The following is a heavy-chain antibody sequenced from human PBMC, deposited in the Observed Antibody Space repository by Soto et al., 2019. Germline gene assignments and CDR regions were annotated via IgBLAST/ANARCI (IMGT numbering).Heavy chain of an antibody. J-gene: IGHJ5*02. Sequence: QVQLQESGPGLVKPSQTLSLTCTVSGGSISSGDYYWSWIRQPPGKGLEWIGYIYYSGSTYYNPSLKSRVTXSXDXXKNQFSLKLSSVTAADTAVYYCARDLGYGSGWFDPWGQGTLVTVSS. D-gene: IGHD3-10*01. CDR2: IYYSGST. CDR1: GGSISSGDYY. V-gene: IGHV4-30-4*01. CDR3: ARDLGYGSGWFDP.